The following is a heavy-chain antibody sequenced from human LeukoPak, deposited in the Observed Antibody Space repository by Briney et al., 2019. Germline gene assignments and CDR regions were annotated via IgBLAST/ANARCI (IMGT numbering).Heavy chain of an antibody. V-gene: IGHV3-7*01. Sequence: GGSLRLSCAASGFTFSSYWMSWVRQAPGKGLEWVANIKQDGSEKYYVDSVKGRFTISRDNAKNSLYLQMNSLRAEDTAVYYCARAASSGRHLWPHFDYWGQGTLVTVSS. CDR3: ARAASSGRHLWPHFDY. CDR2: IKQDGSEK. CDR1: GFTFSSYW. J-gene: IGHJ4*02. D-gene: IGHD3-10*01.